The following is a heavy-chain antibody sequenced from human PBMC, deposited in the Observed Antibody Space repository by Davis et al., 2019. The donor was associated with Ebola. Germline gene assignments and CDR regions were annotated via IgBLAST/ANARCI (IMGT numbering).Heavy chain of an antibody. CDR2: MYYSGST. Sequence: MPSETLSLTCTVPGDSISSSSYYWGWIRQPPGKGLEWIGSMYYSGSTYYNPSLKSRVTISVDTSKNQFSLKLSSVTAADTAVYYCARVTLGATDYWGQGTLVTVSS. D-gene: IGHD1-26*01. CDR3: ARVTLGATDY. CDR1: GDSISSSSYY. J-gene: IGHJ4*02. V-gene: IGHV4-39*01.